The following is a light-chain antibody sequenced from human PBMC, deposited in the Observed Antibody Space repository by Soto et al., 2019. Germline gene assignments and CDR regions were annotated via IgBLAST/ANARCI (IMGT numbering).Light chain of an antibody. J-gene: IGKJ5*01. CDR1: QTVSRH. V-gene: IGKV3-15*01. CDR3: QQYNSWPLIT. CDR2: GAS. Sequence: EIVMTQSPDTLSVSPGERATLSCTASQTVSRHLAWYQQRPGQAPRLLIFGASTRATGIPDRFSGSGSGTDFTLTISFLQSEDFAVYYCQQYNSWPLITFGPGTRLEIK.